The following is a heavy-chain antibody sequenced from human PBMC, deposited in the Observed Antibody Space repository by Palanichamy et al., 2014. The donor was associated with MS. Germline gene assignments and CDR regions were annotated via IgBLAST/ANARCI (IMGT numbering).Heavy chain of an antibody. V-gene: IGHV3-15*01. CDR3: TTAGTWAYYYYYDYLDV. CDR1: GFPFSAAW. CDR2: IKINRDGGTT. J-gene: IGHJ6*03. Sequence: EALLVESGGGLVKPGGSLRLSCTSSGFPFSAAWMGWVRQPPGKGLEWVGRIKINRDGGTTDYAEPVKGRFTISRDDSKDTLSLQMNNLTTEDTAVYYCTTAGTWAYYYYYDYLDVWGKGTSVTVSS. D-gene: IGHD7-27*01.